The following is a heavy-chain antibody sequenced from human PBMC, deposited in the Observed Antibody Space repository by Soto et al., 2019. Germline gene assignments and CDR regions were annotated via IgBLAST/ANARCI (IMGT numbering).Heavy chain of an antibody. CDR2: ISGSGGST. CDR1: GFTFSSYA. D-gene: IGHD6-6*01. J-gene: IGHJ4*02. V-gene: IGHV3-23*01. Sequence: GGSLRLSCAASGFTFSSYAMSWVLQAPGKGLEWVSAISGSGGSTYYADSVKGRSTISRDNSKNTLYLQMNSLRAEDTAVYYCAKAPLYSSSPGPFDYWGQGTLVTVSS. CDR3: AKAPLYSSSPGPFDY.